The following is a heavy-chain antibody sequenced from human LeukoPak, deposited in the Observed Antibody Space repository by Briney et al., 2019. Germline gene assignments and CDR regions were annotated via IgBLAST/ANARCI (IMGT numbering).Heavy chain of an antibody. CDR3: ARGDPHADL. V-gene: IGHV3-48*03. Sequence: GGSLRLSCAASGFDLSTYEMNWVRQAPGKGLEWIADITISGHTKNYVDSVKGRFTISRDNARTSLYLQMNSLRVEDTGVYYCARGDPHADLWGQGTLVTVSS. CDR2: ITISGHTK. CDR1: GFDLSTYE. J-gene: IGHJ5*02.